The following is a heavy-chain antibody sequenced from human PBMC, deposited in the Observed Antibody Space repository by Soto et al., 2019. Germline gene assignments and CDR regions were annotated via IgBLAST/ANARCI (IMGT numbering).Heavy chain of an antibody. Sequence: PSETLSLTCTVPGGSISSYYWSWIRQPPGKGLEWIGYIYYSGSTYYNPSLKSRVTISVDTSKNQFSLKLSSVTAADTAVYYCAINDYYDFWSGYFGNYYYGMDVWGQGTTVTVSS. CDR2: IYYSGST. D-gene: IGHD3-3*01. V-gene: IGHV4-59*04. J-gene: IGHJ6*02. CDR1: GGSISSYY. CDR3: AINDYYDFWSGYFGNYYYGMDV.